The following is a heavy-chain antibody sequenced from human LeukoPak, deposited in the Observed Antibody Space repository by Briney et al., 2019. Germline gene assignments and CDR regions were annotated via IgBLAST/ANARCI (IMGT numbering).Heavy chain of an antibody. J-gene: IGHJ4*02. V-gene: IGHV4-59*08. Sequence: SETLSLTCTVSGGSISGYYWSWIRQPPGKGLEWIESIYNSGSTNYNPSLKSRVSMSVDTSKNQFSLKLSSVTAADTAVYYCARQGYDSSGYYYLVEFWGQGTLVTVSS. CDR2: IYNSGST. D-gene: IGHD3-22*01. CDR3: ARQGYDSSGYYYLVEF. CDR1: GGSISGYY.